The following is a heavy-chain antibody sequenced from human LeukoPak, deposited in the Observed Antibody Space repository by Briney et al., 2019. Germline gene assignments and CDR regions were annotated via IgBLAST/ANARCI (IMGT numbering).Heavy chain of an antibody. CDR2: NGNT. D-gene: IGHD1-26*01. J-gene: IGHJ3*02. Sequence: VASVKVSCKSSGYTFTTYGITWVRQAPGQGLEWLGYNGNTNYAQKVQGRVTMTTDTSTGTAYMELRSLRSDDTAVYYCARVYGGSYSDSAFDIWGQGTMVTVSS. CDR3: ARVYGGSYSDSAFDI. CDR1: GYTFTTYG. V-gene: IGHV1-18*01.